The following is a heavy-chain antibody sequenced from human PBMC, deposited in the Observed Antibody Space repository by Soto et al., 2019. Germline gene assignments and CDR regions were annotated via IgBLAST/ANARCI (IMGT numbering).Heavy chain of an antibody. CDR1: GFIFTSYG. V-gene: IGHV3-33*01. J-gene: IGHJ4*02. CDR2: IWYDGSTK. D-gene: IGHD6-19*01. Sequence: QVQPVESGGGVVQPGRSLRLSCAASGFIFTSYGMHWVRQAPGKGLEWVALIWYDGSTKYYADSVKGRFTISSDNIKNMVFLQMNSLRAEDTAVYYCARDFAVAGPDYWGQGTLVTVSS. CDR3: ARDFAVAGPDY.